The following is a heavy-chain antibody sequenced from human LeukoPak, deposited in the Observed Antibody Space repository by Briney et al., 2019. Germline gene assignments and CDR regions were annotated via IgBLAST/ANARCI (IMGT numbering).Heavy chain of an antibody. V-gene: IGHV3-30*04. CDR1: GFTFSSYA. Sequence: GGSLRLSCAASGFTFSSYAMHWVRQAPGKGLEWVASILYDGGDNYYAGSVKGRFTISRDNSKKTLYLQMNSLRLEDTAVYFCARDGDPISAAGTMLDYWGLGTLVTVSS. D-gene: IGHD6-13*01. CDR2: ILYDGGDN. J-gene: IGHJ4*02. CDR3: ARDGDPISAAGTMLDY.